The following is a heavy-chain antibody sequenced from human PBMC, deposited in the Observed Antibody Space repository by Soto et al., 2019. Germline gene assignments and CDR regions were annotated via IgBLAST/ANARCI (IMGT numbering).Heavy chain of an antibody. J-gene: IGHJ6*02. CDR2: IIPLFGTS. CDR1: GGTFSTYG. V-gene: IGHV1-69*13. Sequence: SVKVSCKASGGTFSTYGINWVRQAPGQGLEWMGGIIPLFGTSSYAQRFQGRVTITADESSSTVYMELSSLTSEDTAVYYCAGDNPIITTNYNYHYYGMDVWGQGSTVTVSS. D-gene: IGHD3-10*01. CDR3: AGDNPIITTNYNYHYYGMDV.